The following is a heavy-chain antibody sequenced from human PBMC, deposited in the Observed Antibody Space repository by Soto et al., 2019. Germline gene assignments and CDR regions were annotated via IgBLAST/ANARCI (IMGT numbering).Heavy chain of an antibody. V-gene: IGHV4-31*03. Sequence: QVQLQESGPGLVKPSQTLSLTCTVSGGSISSGGYYWNWIRQHPGKGLEWIGYIYYSGSTYYNPSPRSRVTISADTSANQVSLKLGSVTAADTAVYFCARGYRQSGYSSSWVFDYWGQGTLVNVSS. CDR1: GGSISSGGYY. D-gene: IGHD6-13*01. J-gene: IGHJ4*02. CDR2: IYYSGST. CDR3: ARGYRQSGYSSSWVFDY.